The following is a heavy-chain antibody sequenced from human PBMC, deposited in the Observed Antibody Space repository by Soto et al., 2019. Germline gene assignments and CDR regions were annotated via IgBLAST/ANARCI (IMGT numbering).Heavy chain of an antibody. V-gene: IGHV3-33*01. CDR1: GFTFSLYG. CDR2: IWDDGRRK. Sequence: PGGSLRLSCAASGFTFSLYGMHWVRQAPGKGLEWVAAIWDDGRRKDYADSVKDRLFISRDNSKNTLYLQWDSLRPEDTAVYYCATWQGSLNFHYWGQGTLVTVSS. CDR3: ATWQGSLNFHY. J-gene: IGHJ4*02.